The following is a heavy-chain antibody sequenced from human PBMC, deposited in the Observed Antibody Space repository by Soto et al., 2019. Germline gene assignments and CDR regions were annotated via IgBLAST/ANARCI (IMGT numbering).Heavy chain of an antibody. Sequence: EVQLVESGGGLVQPGGSLRLSCAASGFTFSSYWMHWVRQAPGKGLVWVSRINGDGSSTTHADSVRGRFTISRDNTKNTLYRQMNSLKAKDTAVYYGKRDAYYDFWSGYSAYYYYYMDVWGKGTTVTVSS. V-gene: IGHV3-74*01. D-gene: IGHD3-3*01. CDR1: GFTFSSYW. J-gene: IGHJ6*03. CDR3: KRDAYYDFWSGYSAYYYYYMDV. CDR2: INGDGSST.